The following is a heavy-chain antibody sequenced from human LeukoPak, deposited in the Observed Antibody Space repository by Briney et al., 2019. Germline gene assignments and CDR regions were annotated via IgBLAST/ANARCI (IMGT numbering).Heavy chain of an antibody. J-gene: IGHJ4*02. V-gene: IGHV3-23*01. Sequence: GGSLRLSCAASGFTFSSYAMSWVRQAPGKGLEWVSAISGSGGSTYYADSVKGRFTISRDNSKNTLYLQMNSLRAEDTAVYYCATVNYDYVWGSYRPRYYFDYWGQGTLVTVSS. CDR3: ATVNYDYVWGSYRPRYYFDY. CDR2: ISGSGGST. D-gene: IGHD3-16*02. CDR1: GFTFSSYA.